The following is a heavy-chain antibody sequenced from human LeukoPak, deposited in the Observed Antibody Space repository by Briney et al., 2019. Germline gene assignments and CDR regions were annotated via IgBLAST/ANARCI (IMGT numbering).Heavy chain of an antibody. CDR2: IYHNGNI. Sequence: PETLSLTCTVSGYSISGGYYWGWVRQPPGKGLEWIASIYHNGNIFYNPSLKSRVTISVDTSKNQFSLNLRSVTAADTAVYYCARVRGDPRHYFDYWGQGTLVTVSS. D-gene: IGHD3-10*01. CDR1: GYSISGGYY. V-gene: IGHV4-38-2*02. J-gene: IGHJ4*02. CDR3: ARVRGDPRHYFDY.